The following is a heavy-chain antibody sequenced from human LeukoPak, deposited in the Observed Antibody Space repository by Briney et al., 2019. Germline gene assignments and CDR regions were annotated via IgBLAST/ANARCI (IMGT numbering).Heavy chain of an antibody. J-gene: IGHJ3*02. CDR2: IKQDGSEK. CDR3: AREGWDYYDSSGYYFGAFDI. V-gene: IGHV3-7*01. D-gene: IGHD3-22*01. Sequence: GGSLRLSCAASGFTFSSYWMSWVRQAPGKGLEWVANIKQDGSEKYYVDSVKGRFTISRDNAKNSLYLQMNSLRAEDTAVYYCAREGWDYYDSSGYYFGAFDIWGQGTMVTVSS. CDR1: GFTFSSYW.